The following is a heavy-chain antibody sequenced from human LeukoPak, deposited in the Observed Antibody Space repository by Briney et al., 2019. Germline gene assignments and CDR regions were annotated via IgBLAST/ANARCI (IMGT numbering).Heavy chain of an antibody. CDR2: INPNSGGT. CDR1: GYTFTSYY. J-gene: IGHJ6*03. D-gene: IGHD3-10*01. Sequence: ASVKVSCKASGYTFTSYYMHWVRQAPGQGLEWMGWINPNSGGTNYAQKLQGRVTMTRDTSISTAYMELSRLRSDDTAVYYCARNSRGSRYYMDVWGKGTTVTVSS. V-gene: IGHV1-2*02. CDR3: ARNSRGSRYYMDV.